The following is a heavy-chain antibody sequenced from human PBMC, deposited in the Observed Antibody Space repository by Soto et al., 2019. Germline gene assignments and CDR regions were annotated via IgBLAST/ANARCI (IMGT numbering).Heavy chain of an antibody. CDR3: AREYYDSSGYPTYYFDY. CDR1: GFTFSSYS. V-gene: IGHV3-21*01. J-gene: IGHJ4*02. Sequence: GGSLRLSCAASGFTFSSYSMNWVRQAPGKGLEWVSSISSSSSYIYYADSVKGRFTISRDNAKNSLYLQMNSLRAEDTAVYYCAREYYDSSGYPTYYFDYWGQGTLVTVSS. CDR2: ISSSSSYI. D-gene: IGHD3-22*01.